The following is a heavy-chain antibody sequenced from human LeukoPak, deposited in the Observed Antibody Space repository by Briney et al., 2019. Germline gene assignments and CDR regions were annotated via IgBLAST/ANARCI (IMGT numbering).Heavy chain of an antibody. V-gene: IGHV3-23*01. CDR1: GFPLSSYA. CDR3: RFTYSGSWLYFDY. Sequence: GGSLRLSCAAFGFPLSSYAMSWVRQAPGKGLEWVSATSSSDAGTYHADSVRGRFTISRDNSKNTLYLQMNSLRAEDTAVYYCRFTYSGSWLYFDYWGQGTLVTVSS. CDR2: TSSSDAGT. D-gene: IGHD6-13*01. J-gene: IGHJ4*02.